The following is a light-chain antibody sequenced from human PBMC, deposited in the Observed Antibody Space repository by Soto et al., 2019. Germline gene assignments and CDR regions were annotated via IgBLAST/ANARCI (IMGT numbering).Light chain of an antibody. Sequence: QSALTQPASVSGSPGQSITISCTGTSSDVGGYNYVSWYQQHPGKAPKLIIYGVSNRPSGFSNRFSGSKSGNKASLTISGLQAEDEAYYYCSSYTSTNTLVFGGGTKLTVL. V-gene: IGLV2-14*01. J-gene: IGLJ2*01. CDR2: GVS. CDR1: SSDVGGYNY. CDR3: SSYTSTNTLV.